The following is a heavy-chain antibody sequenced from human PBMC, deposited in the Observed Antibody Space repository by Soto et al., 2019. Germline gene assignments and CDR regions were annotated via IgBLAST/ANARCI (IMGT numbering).Heavy chain of an antibody. CDR1: GFTFSSYA. CDR2: ISGSGGST. V-gene: IGHV3-23*01. D-gene: IGHD2-2*01. CDR3: AKAFTYRDIVLVPAAREDAFDI. Sequence: GGSLRLSCAASGFTFSSYAMRWVRQGAGKGLEWVSAISGSGGSTYYADSVKGRFTISRDNSKNTLYLQMNSLRAEDTAVYYCAKAFTYRDIVLVPAAREDAFDIWGQGTMVTVSS. J-gene: IGHJ3*02.